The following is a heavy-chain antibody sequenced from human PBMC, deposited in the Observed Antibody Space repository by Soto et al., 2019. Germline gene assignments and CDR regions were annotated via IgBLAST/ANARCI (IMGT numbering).Heavy chain of an antibody. Sequence: GGSLRLSCAASGFTFSSYGMHWVRQAPGKGLEWVAVISYDGSNKYYADSVKGRFTISRDNSKNTLYLQMNSLRAEDTAVYYCAKSRDDFWSGYYAGMAVFAPWGQGSLVIVSS. CDR3: AKSRDDFWSGYYAGMAVFAP. CDR2: ISYDGSNK. V-gene: IGHV3-30*18. D-gene: IGHD3-3*01. CDR1: GFTFSSYG. J-gene: IGHJ5*02.